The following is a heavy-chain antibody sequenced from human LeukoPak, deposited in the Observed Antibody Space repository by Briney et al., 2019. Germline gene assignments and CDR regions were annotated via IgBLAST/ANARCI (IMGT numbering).Heavy chain of an antibody. J-gene: IGHJ5*02. CDR2: IIPLFGAA. Sequence: ASVKVSCKASGGTFSSYANSWVRQAPGQGLEWMGGIIPLFGAANYAQNFQGRVTITADESTSTAYMELSSLRSEDTAVYYCARGNYGDYPNNWFDPWGQGTLVTVSS. V-gene: IGHV1-69*13. CDR1: GGTFSSYA. D-gene: IGHD4-17*01. CDR3: ARGNYGDYPNNWFDP.